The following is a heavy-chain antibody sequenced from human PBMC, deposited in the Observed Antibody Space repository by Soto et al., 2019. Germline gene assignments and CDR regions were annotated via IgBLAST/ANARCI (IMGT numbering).Heavy chain of an antibody. D-gene: IGHD5-12*01. CDR3: ASGRREYSGYDYYYYGMDV. CDR2: IYYSGST. J-gene: IGHJ6*02. Sequence: SETLSLTCTVSGGSISSYYWSWIRQPPGKGLEWIGDIYYSGSTNYNPSLKSRVTISVDTSKNQFSLKLSSVTAADTAVYYCASGRREYSGYDYYYYGMDVWGQGTTVTVSS. V-gene: IGHV4-59*01. CDR1: GGSISSYY.